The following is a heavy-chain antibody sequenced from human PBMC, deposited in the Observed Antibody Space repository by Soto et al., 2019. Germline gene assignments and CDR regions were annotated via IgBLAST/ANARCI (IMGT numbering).Heavy chain of an antibody. J-gene: IGHJ4*02. CDR3: ARHSPPSTGYCTSSSCYHFDH. Sequence: EALSLTCTVSGDSISSSRYYWGWVRQPPGKGLEWIGSIYHHGSTYYSPYVKSRVTIAVDTSKNQFSLKLSAVTAADTGVYCCARHSPPSTGYCTSSSCYHFDHWGQGTLVTVSS. V-gene: IGHV4-39*01. CDR2: IYHHGST. D-gene: IGHD2-2*03. CDR1: GDSISSSRYY.